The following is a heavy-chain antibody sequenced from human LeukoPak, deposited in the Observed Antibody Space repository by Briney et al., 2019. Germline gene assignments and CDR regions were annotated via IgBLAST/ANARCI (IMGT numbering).Heavy chain of an antibody. CDR1: GDSVSSAVYY. Sequence: PSETLSLTCTVSGDSVSSAVYYWSWVRQPPGKGLEWIGYIYYSGSTGYNPSLKSRVTISIDTSKSQFSLKLTSVTAADTAVYYCASCTLFHPHWYFDLWGRGTLVTVSS. CDR2: IYYSGST. V-gene: IGHV4-61*08. D-gene: IGHD2-8*01. J-gene: IGHJ2*01. CDR3: ASCTLFHPHWYFDL.